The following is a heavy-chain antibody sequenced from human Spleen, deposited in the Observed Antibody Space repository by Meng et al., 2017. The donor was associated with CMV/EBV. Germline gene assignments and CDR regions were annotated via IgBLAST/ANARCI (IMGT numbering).Heavy chain of an antibody. D-gene: IGHD3-10*01. Sequence: ASVKVSCKASGYTFIGHYMHWVRQAPGQGPEWMGWINPNSGGIEYAQKFQGRVTMTRDTSISTVYMELSRLRSDDTAVYYCAKDYNFLIDYWGQGTLVTVSS. CDR1: GYTFIGHY. J-gene: IGHJ4*02. CDR3: AKDYNFLIDY. V-gene: IGHV1-2*02. CDR2: INPNSGGI.